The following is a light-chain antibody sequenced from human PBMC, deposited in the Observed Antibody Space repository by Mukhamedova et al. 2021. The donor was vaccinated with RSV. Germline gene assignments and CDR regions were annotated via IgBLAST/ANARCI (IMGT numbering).Light chain of an antibody. CDR2: EVS. CDR1: SSDVGGYNY. Sequence: GTSSDVGGYNYVSWYQQHPGKAPKLMIYEVSNRPSGISDRFSGSKSGNTASLTISGLQAEDEADYYCSSYTSSNTAVFGGGTKLT. CDR3: SSYTSSNTAV. V-gene: IGLV2-14*01. J-gene: IGLJ3*02.